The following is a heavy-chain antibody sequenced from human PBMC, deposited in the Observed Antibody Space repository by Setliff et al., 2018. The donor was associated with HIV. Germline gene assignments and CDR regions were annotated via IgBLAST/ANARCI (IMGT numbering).Heavy chain of an antibody. CDR1: GYTFTAFG. J-gene: IGHJ4*02. CDR3: AREYHIASTDTRLANYFDS. V-gene: IGHV1-18*01. CDR2: SSTYNGNT. Sequence: ASVKVSCKASGYTFTAFGMNWLRQAPGQGPEWMGWSSTYNGNTNYAQKFEGRVTMTSDTSTNTVYMELSSLISEDTAVYNCAREYHIASTDTRLANYFDSWGQGTLVTVSS. D-gene: IGHD3-3*02.